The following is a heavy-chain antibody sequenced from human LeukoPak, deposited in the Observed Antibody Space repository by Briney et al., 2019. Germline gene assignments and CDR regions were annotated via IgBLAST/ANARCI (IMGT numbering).Heavy chain of an antibody. CDR3: ARKKAAWFGEIS. CDR1: GYTFTGYY. CDR2: INPNSGGT. Sequence: GASVTVSCKASGYTFTGYYMHWVRQAPGQGLEWMGWINPNSGGTNYAQKFQGRVTMTRDTSISTAYMELSRLRSDDTAVYYCARKKAAWFGEISWGQGTLVTVSS. V-gene: IGHV1-2*02. D-gene: IGHD3-10*01. J-gene: IGHJ4*02.